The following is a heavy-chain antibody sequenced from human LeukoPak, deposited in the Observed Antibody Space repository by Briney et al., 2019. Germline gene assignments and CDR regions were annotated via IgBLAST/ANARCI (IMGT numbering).Heavy chain of an antibody. Sequence: SETLSLTCTVSGYSISSGYYWGWIRQPPGKGLEWIGSIYHSGSTYYNPSLKSRVTISVDTSKNQFSLKLSSVTAADMAVYYCARARGRVGATTYWGQGTLVTVSS. D-gene: IGHD1-26*01. J-gene: IGHJ4*02. V-gene: IGHV4-38-2*02. CDR2: IYHSGST. CDR3: ARARGRVGATTY. CDR1: GYSISSGYY.